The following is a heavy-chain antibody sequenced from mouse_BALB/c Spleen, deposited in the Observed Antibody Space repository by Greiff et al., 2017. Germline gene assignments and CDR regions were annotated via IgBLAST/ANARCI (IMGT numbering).Heavy chain of an antibody. D-gene: IGHD4-1*01. J-gene: IGHJ3*01. V-gene: IGHV5-6-4*01. CDR1: GFTFSGYT. CDR2: ISSGGSYT. CDR3: TRDLGKWFAY. Sequence: EVKLMESGGGLVKPGGSLKLSCAASGFTFSGYTMSWVRQTPEKRLEWVATISSGGSYTYYPDSVKGRFTISRDNAKNTLYLQMSSLKSEDTAMYYCTRDLGKWFAYWGQGTLVTVSA.